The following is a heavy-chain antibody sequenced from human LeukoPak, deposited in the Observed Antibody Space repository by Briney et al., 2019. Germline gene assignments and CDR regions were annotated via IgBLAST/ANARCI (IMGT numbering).Heavy chain of an antibody. CDR1: GDSVSSNSAA. CDR3: ARDGIIAAADFDC. J-gene: IGHJ4*02. D-gene: IGHD6-13*01. CDR2: TYYRSKWYN. Sequence: PSQTLSLTCAISGDSVSSNSAAWNCLRQSPSRGLEWLVRTYYRSKWYNDYAVSVKSRITLNPDTSKNQFYLQLNSVTPEDTAVYYCARDGIIAAADFDCWGQGTLVTVSS. V-gene: IGHV6-1*01.